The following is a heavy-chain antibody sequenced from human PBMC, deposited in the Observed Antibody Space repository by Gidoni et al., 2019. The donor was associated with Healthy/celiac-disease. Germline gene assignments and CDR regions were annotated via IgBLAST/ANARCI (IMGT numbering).Heavy chain of an antibody. CDR1: GFTFSSYS. CDR2: ISSSSSTI. CDR3: APGTGGVGFQH. V-gene: IGHV3-48*01. J-gene: IGHJ1*01. D-gene: IGHD2-8*02. Sequence: EVQLVESGGGLVQPGGSLRLSCAASGFTFSSYSMNWVRQAPGKGLEWVSYISSSSSTIYYADSVKGRFTISRDNAKNSLYLQMNSLRAEDTAVYYCAPGTGGVGFQHWGQGTLVTVSS.